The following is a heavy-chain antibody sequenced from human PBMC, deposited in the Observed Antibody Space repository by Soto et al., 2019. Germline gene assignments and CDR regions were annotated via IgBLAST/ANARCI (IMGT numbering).Heavy chain of an antibody. V-gene: IGHV4-59*01. J-gene: IGHJ4*02. CDR3: ARVDDSSGYRKLHFDY. CDR1: GGSISSYY. CDR2: IYYSGST. Sequence: PSETLSLTCTVSGGSISSYYWSWIRQPPGKGLEWIGYIYYSGSTNYNPSLKSRVTISVDTSKNQFSLKLSSVTAADTAVYYCARVDDSSGYRKLHFDYWGQGTLVTVSS. D-gene: IGHD3-22*01.